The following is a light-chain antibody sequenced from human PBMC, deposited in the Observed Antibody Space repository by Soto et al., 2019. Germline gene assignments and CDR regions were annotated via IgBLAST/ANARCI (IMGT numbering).Light chain of an antibody. CDR1: SSDVGAYNF. CDR2: DVT. Sequence: QSVLTQPASVSGSPGQSITISCTGTSSDVGAYNFVSWYQQHPGKAPKLMIYDVTNRPSGVSSRFSGSKSGNTASLAISGLQAEDEADYYCSSYTRSTTFVFGPGTKVTVL. J-gene: IGLJ1*01. V-gene: IGLV2-14*03. CDR3: SSYTRSTTFV.